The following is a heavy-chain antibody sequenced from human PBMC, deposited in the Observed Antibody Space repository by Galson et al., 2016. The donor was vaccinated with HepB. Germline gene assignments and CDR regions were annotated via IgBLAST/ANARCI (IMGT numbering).Heavy chain of an antibody. CDR1: GFTFSSYA. V-gene: IGHV3-23*01. D-gene: IGHD3-22*01. Sequence: SLRLSCAASGFTFSSYAMSWVRQAPGKGLEWVSAISTSGDSTYYADSVKGRFTISRDNSKNTLYLQMNSLRVEDTAVYYCAKDLSLHYDSSGYFDNWGQGTLVTVSS. J-gene: IGHJ4*02. CDR2: ISTSGDST. CDR3: AKDLSLHYDSSGYFDN.